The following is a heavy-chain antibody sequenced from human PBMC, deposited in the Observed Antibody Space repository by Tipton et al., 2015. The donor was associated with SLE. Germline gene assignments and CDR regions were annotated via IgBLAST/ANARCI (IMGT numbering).Heavy chain of an antibody. D-gene: IGHD3-16*01. CDR3: VRELVGGHFDY. CDR1: GYTFTDYY. V-gene: IGHV1-46*01. CDR2: IIPSVGRT. J-gene: IGHJ4*02. Sequence: QLVQSGADVKKSGASMKVSCKTSGYTFTDYYIHWMRQAPGQGLEWIGIIIPSVGRTNYAQKFRGRVSMTRDTSTSTVYMELSSPTSDDTAVYYCVRELVGGHFDYWGQGTLVTVSS.